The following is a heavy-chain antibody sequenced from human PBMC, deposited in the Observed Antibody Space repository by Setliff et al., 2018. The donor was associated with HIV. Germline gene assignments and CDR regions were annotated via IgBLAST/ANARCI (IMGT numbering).Heavy chain of an antibody. CDR1: GGSISSGDYY. V-gene: IGHV4-30-4*08. CDR3: ARGPYYYNSSGQISAEYFQH. CDR2: IYYSGST. D-gene: IGHD3-22*01. Sequence: PSETLSLTCTVSGGSISSGDYYWSWIRQPPGKGLEWIGYIYYSGSTYYNPSLKSRVTISVDRSKNQFSLKLSSVTAADTAVYYCARGPYYYNSSGQISAEYFQHWGQGTLVTVSS. J-gene: IGHJ1*01.